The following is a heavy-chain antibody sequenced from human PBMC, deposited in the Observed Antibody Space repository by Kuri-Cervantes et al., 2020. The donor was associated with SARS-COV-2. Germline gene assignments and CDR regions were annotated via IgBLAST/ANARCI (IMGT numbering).Heavy chain of an antibody. CDR3: ARVVGYYYGSGSYYNDQYYYDY. CDR2: ISAYNGNT. J-gene: IGHJ4*02. CDR1: GYTFTSYG. D-gene: IGHD3-10*01. V-gene: IGHV1-18*01. Sequence: ASVKVSCKASGYTFTSYGISWVRQAPGQGLEWMGWISAYNGNTNYAQKLQGRVTMTTDTSTSTAYMVLRSLRSDDTAVYYCARVVGYYYGSGSYYNDQYYYDYWGQGTLVTVSS.